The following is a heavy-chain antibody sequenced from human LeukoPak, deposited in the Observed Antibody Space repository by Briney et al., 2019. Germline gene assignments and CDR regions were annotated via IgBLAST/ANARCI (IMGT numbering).Heavy chain of an antibody. CDR1: GNYW. CDR3: AKEGIDGSGYDLDY. V-gene: IGHV3-74*01. D-gene: IGHD5-12*01. Sequence: GGSLRLSCAASGNYWMHWVRQVPGKGLVWVSHINSDGSWTSYADSVKGRFTVSRDISKNTLYLQMTSLRAEDTAVYYCAKEGIDGSGYDLDYWGQGTRVTVSS. J-gene: IGHJ4*02. CDR2: INSDGSWT.